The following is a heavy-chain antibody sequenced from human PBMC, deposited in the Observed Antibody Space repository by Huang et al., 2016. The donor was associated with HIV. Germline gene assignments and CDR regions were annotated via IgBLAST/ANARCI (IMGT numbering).Heavy chain of an antibody. V-gene: IGHV1-8*01. Sequence: QVHLVQSGAEVRVPGASVKVSCEASGYSFASYDINWVRQATGQGLEWMGWMNPNSGNTGYAQKFQGRVTMTRNTSISTAYMELGSLRSEDTAKYFCVRGWYIAALPYFDYWGQGTLVTVSS. CDR2: MNPNSGNT. J-gene: IGHJ4*02. CDR1: GYSFASYD. CDR3: VRGWYIAALPYFDY. D-gene: IGHD6-6*01.